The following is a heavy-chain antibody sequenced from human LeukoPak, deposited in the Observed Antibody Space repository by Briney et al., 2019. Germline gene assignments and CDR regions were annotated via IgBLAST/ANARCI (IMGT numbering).Heavy chain of an antibody. J-gene: IGHJ4*02. CDR1: GGPLSRHG. Sequence: KVFCKASGGPLSRHGLGLGRPAPGEGPELVLAISGSGGSTYYADSVKGRFTISRDNSKNTLYLQMNSLRAEDTAVYYCAKVYGDYARYYFDYWGQGTLVTVSS. D-gene: IGHD4-17*01. CDR2: ISGSGGST. V-gene: IGHV3-23*01. CDR3: AKVYGDYARYYFDY.